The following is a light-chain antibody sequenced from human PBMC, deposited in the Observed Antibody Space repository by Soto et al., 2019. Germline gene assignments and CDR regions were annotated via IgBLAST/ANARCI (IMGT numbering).Light chain of an antibody. CDR2: GAS. Sequence: EIVMTQSPATLSVSPGDRATLSCRASQSVSSNLAWYQQKPGQAPRLLIYGASTRATGIPARFSGSGSGTEFTLTISSLQSEDFPLYYCQQYNNWLTFGGGTKVEIK. V-gene: IGKV3-15*01. CDR1: QSVSSN. J-gene: IGKJ4*01. CDR3: QQYNNWLT.